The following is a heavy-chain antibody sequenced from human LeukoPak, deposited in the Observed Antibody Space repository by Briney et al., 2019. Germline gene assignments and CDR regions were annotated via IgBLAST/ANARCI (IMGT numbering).Heavy chain of an antibody. Sequence: AGGSLRLSCAASGFTFNSYSMYWVRQAPGKGLEWVSSISSSSSYIYYADSVKGRFTISRDNAKNSLYLQMNSLRAEDTAVYYCARGIYDFWSGYYGGPFDYWGQGTLVTVSS. J-gene: IGHJ4*02. CDR2: ISSSSSYI. V-gene: IGHV3-21*01. CDR1: GFTFNSYS. CDR3: ARGIYDFWSGYYGGPFDY. D-gene: IGHD3-3*01.